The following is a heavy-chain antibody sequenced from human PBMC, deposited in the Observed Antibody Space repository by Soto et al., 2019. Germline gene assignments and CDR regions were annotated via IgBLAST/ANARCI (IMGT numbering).Heavy chain of an antibody. CDR3: AKLLYASTFYYYGMDV. CDR1: GGSISRYY. J-gene: IGHJ6*02. Sequence: SSETLSLTCTVSGGSISRYYWSWIRQPPGKGLEWIGYIFYSGNTNYNPSLKSRVTIELDTSKNQFSLQLTSVTTADTAMYYCAKLLYASTFYYYGMDVWGQGTTVTVS. D-gene: IGHD2-2*01. CDR2: IFYSGNT. V-gene: IGHV4-59*01.